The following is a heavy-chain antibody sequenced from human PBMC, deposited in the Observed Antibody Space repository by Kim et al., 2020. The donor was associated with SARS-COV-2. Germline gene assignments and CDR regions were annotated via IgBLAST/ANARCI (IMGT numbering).Heavy chain of an antibody. J-gene: IGHJ4*02. V-gene: IGHV1-18*04. CDR1: GYTFTSYG. Sequence: ASVKVSCKASGYTFTSYGISWVRQAPGQGLEWMGWISAYNGNTNYAQKLQGRVTMTTDTSTSTAYMELRSLRSDDTAVYYCARAPPNYYDSSGSGFDYWGQGTLVTVSS. CDR2: ISAYNGNT. CDR3: ARAPPNYYDSSGSGFDY. D-gene: IGHD3-22*01.